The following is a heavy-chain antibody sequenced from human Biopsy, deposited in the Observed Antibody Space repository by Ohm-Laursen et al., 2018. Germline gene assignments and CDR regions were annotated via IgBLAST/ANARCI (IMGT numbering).Heavy chain of an antibody. CDR2: INHSGRT. Sequence: GTLSLTCAVYGESFNGYYWSWIRQTPGKGLEWIGEINHSGRTNYNPSLKSRVTISVDTSKNQFSLKVRSVTAADTSVYYCVRGVDYYDPYHYYALDVWGQGTTVTVSS. V-gene: IGHV4-34*01. CDR3: VRGVDYYDPYHYYALDV. J-gene: IGHJ6*02. CDR1: GESFNGYY. D-gene: IGHD3-22*01.